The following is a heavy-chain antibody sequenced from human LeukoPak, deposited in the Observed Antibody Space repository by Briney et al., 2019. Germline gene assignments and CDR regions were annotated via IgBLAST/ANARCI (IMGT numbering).Heavy chain of an antibody. CDR1: GGSISSSGYY. V-gene: IGHV4-39*01. Sequence: SETLSLTCTVSGGSISSSGYYWDWIRQPPGKGLEWIGSISQSGTTYYNPPLKSRVTIFVDTSKSQFSLKLNSVTAADTAVYYCARRRVVARGYFDYWSQGVLVTVSS. CDR2: ISQSGTT. D-gene: IGHD2-15*01. CDR3: ARRRVVARGYFDY. J-gene: IGHJ4*02.